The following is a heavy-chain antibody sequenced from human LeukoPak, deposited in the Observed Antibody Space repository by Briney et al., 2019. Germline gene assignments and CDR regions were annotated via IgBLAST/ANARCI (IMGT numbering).Heavy chain of an antibody. CDR2: IYYSGST. Sequence: PSETLSLTCTVSGGSISSYYWSWIRQPPGKGLEWIGYIYYSGSTNYNPSLKSRVTISVDTSKNQFSLKLSSVTAADTAVYYCARIIRPNYDFWSGYYTGIVGWFDPWGQGTLVTVSS. V-gene: IGHV4-59*01. D-gene: IGHD3-3*01. J-gene: IGHJ5*02. CDR3: ARIIRPNYDFWSGYYTGIVGWFDP. CDR1: GGSISSYY.